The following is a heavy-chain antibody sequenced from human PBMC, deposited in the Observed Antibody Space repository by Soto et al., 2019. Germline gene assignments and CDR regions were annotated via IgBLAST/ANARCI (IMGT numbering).Heavy chain of an antibody. CDR1: GFTFSSYS. CDR3: ARDLNYALFDY. J-gene: IGHJ4*02. Sequence: EVQLVESGGGLVQPGGSLRLSCAASGFTFSSYSMNWVRQAPGKGLEWVSYISSSSSTIYYADSVKGRFTISRDNAKNSLYLQMNSLRADDTAVYYCARDLNYALFDYWGQGTLVTVSS. D-gene: IGHD1-7*01. V-gene: IGHV3-48*01. CDR2: ISSSSSTI.